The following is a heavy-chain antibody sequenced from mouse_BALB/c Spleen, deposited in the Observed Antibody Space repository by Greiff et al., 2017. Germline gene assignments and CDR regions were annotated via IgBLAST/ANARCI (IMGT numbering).Heavy chain of an antibody. D-gene: IGHD2-4*01. CDR3: ARSMIASDFDY. J-gene: IGHJ2*01. CDR2: INPSSGYT. V-gene: IGHV1-4*01. CDR1: GYTFTSYT. Sequence: QVTLKESGAELARPGASVKMSCKASGYTFTSYTMHWVKQRPGQGLEWIGYINPSSGYTNYNQKFKDKATLTADKSSSTAYMQLSSLTSEDSAVYYCARSMIASDFDYWGQGTTLTVSS.